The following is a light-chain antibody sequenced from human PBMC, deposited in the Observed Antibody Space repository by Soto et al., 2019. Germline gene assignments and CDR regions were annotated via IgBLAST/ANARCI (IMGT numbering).Light chain of an antibody. Sequence: EIVLTQSPGTLSLSPGERVTLSCRASQSISSNYFAWYQQKPGQAPRLLIYGVSSRATGIPDRFSGSGSGTDFTLTISRLEPEDFAVYYCHQYGSTPRTFGQGTKVEFK. J-gene: IGKJ1*01. V-gene: IGKV3-20*01. CDR3: HQYGSTPRT. CDR2: GVS. CDR1: QSISSNY.